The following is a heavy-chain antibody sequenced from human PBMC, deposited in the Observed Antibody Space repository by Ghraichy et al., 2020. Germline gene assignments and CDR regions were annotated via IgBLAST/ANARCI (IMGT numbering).Heavy chain of an antibody. Sequence: SETLSLTCTVSGASISSHSFYWGWIRQPPGEGLEWLGSTYYTGRSYYNPSIKSRVTLSVDTSENQFSLRLSSVTAADTAVYYCARHSSMTTFKFDFWGQGTLVAVSS. CDR1: GASISSHSFY. J-gene: IGHJ4*02. D-gene: IGHD1-14*01. CDR3: ARHSSMTTFKFDF. V-gene: IGHV4-39*01. CDR2: TYYTGRS.